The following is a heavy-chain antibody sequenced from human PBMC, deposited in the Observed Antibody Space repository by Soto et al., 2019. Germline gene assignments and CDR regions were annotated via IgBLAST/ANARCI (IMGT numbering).Heavy chain of an antibody. CDR3: ARHYYGSGSYYNHFDY. CDR2: IYSGGST. D-gene: IGHD3-10*01. CDR1: GFTVSSNY. J-gene: IGHJ4*02. Sequence: GGSLRLSCAASGFTVSSNYMSWVRQAPGKGLEWVSVIYSGGSTYYADSVKGRFTISRDNSKNTLYLQMNSLRAEDTAVYYCARHYYGSGSYYNHFDYWGQGTLVTRLL. V-gene: IGHV3-53*01.